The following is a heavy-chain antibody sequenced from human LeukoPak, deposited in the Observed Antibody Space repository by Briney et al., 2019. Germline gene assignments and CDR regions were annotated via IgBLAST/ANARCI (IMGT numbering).Heavy chain of an antibody. V-gene: IGHV3-74*01. CDR3: ARGGFWSGYYPYYYYGVDV. J-gene: IGHJ6*02. CDR1: GLPLSKYC. Sequence: GGSLRLSFAPSGLPLSKYCMYGVPDAPERRLVWVSRFYSDGSSTSYAESVKGRSTTSRDKAKNTLYLQMNSLRAEDTAVYYCARGGFWSGYYPYYYYGVDVWGQGTTVTVSS. D-gene: IGHD3-3*01. CDR2: FYSDGSST.